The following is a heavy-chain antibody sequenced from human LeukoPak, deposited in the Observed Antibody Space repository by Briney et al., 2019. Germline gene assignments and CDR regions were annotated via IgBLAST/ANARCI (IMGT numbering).Heavy chain of an antibody. CDR3: ARSLAPNDYVWGSYRYDY. D-gene: IGHD3-16*02. CDR2: INPNSGGT. V-gene: IGHV1-2*02. J-gene: IGHJ4*02. Sequence: ASVKVSCKASGYTFTGYYMHWVRQAPGQGLEWMGWINPNSGGTNYAQKFQGRVTMTRDTSISTAYMELSRLRSDDTAVCYCARSLAPNDYVWGSYRYDYWGQGTLVTVSS. CDR1: GYTFTGYY.